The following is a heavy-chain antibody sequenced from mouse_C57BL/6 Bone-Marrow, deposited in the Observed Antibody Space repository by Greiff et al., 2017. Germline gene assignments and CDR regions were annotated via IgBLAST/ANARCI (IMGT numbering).Heavy chain of an antibody. CDR2: IFPGSGST. CDR1: GYTFTDYY. V-gene: IGHV1-75*01. CDR3: AREAVITTVFDY. Sequence: VQLKESGPELVKPGASVKISCKASGYTFTDYYINWVKQRPGQGLEWIGWIFPGSGSTYYNEKFKGKATLTVDKSSSTAYMLLSSLTSEDSAVYFCAREAVITTVFDYWGQGTTLTVSS. J-gene: IGHJ2*01. D-gene: IGHD1-1*01.